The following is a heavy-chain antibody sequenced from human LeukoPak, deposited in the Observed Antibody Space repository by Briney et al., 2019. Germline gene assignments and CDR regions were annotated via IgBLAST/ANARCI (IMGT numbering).Heavy chain of an antibody. J-gene: IGHJ4*02. Sequence: GGSLRRSCAASGFTFSSYSMNWVRQAPGKGLEWVSSISSSSSYIYYADSVKGRFTISRDNAKNSLYLQMNSVRAEDTAVCYCASGSNWNVFDYWGQGTLVTVSS. CDR3: ASGSNWNVFDY. CDR2: ISSSSSYI. D-gene: IGHD1-20*01. V-gene: IGHV3-21*01. CDR1: GFTFSSYS.